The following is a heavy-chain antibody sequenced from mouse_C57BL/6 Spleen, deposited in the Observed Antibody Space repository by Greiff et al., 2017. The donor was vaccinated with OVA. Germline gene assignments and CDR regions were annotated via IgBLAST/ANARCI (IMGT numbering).Heavy chain of an antibody. Sequence: EVKLVESGPELVKPGASVKISCKASGYSFTGYYMNWVKQSPEKSLEWIGEINPSTGGTTYNQKFKAKATLTVDKSSSTAYMQLKSLTSEDSAVYYCAREDYDYDEYFDVWGTGTTVTVSS. V-gene: IGHV1-42*01. CDR1: GYSFTGYY. J-gene: IGHJ1*03. CDR2: INPSTGGT. CDR3: AREDYDYDEYFDV. D-gene: IGHD2-4*01.